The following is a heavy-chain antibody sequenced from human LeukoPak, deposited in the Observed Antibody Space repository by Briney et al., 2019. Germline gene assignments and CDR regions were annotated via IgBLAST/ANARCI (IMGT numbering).Heavy chain of an antibody. Sequence: GGSLRLSCAASGFTFSSYAMSWVRQAPGKGLEWVSAISGSGGSTYYADSVKGRFTISRDNSKNTLYLQMNSLRAKDTAVYYCAKDVNYYDSFYYWGQGTLVNVSS. CDR2: ISGSGGST. CDR1: GFTFSSYA. D-gene: IGHD3-22*01. CDR3: AKDVNYYDSFYY. J-gene: IGHJ4*02. V-gene: IGHV3-23*01.